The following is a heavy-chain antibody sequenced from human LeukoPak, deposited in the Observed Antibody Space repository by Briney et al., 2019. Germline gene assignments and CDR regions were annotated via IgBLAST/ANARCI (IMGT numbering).Heavy chain of an antibody. Sequence: GGSLRLSCAASGFSFSSYGMQWVRQAPGKGLEWVAFIQYDGSNKYYAESVKGRFTISRDNAKNSLYLQMNSLRAEDTAVYYCARDSPALATSFDYWGQGTLVTVSS. D-gene: IGHD5-12*01. V-gene: IGHV3-30*02. CDR2: IQYDGSNK. CDR3: ARDSPALATSFDY. CDR1: GFSFSSYG. J-gene: IGHJ4*02.